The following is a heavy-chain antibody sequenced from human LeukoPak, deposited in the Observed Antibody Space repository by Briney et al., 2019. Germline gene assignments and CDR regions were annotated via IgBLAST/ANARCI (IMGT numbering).Heavy chain of an antibody. D-gene: IGHD3-22*01. CDR3: ATSAYDSSGYYYVRFNYFDY. V-gene: IGHV4-39*01. J-gene: IGHJ4*02. CDR2: IYYSGST. Sequence: PSETLSLTCTVSGGSISSSSYYWGWIRQPPGKGLEWIGSIYYSGSTYYNPSLKSRVTISVDTSKNQFSLKLSSVTAADTAVYYCATSAYDSSGYYYVRFNYFDYWGQGTLVTVSS. CDR1: GGSISSSSYY.